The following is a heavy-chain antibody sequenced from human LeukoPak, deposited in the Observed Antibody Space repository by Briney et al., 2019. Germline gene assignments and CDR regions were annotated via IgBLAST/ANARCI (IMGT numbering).Heavy chain of an antibody. CDR2: ISASGGNT. J-gene: IGHJ4*02. V-gene: IGHV3-23*01. D-gene: IGHD1-1*01. CDR1: GFTFSNYA. CDR3: ASILQLERRGYYFDY. Sequence: QTGGSLRLSCPASGFTFSNYAMTWVRQAPGKGLEWVSGISASGGNTYHADSVKGRVIISRDNSKNTLYLQMKSLRAEDTAVYYCASILQLERRGYYFDYWGQGTLVTVSS.